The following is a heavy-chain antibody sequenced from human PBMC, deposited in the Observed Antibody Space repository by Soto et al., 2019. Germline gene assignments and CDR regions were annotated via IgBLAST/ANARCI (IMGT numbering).Heavy chain of an antibody. CDR1: GFTFSAYA. Sequence: EVQLVDSGGGLVQPGESLRLSCAGSGFTFSAYAMSWVRQAPGKGLEWVSSISASAITTYNTDSVRGRFTISRDNSRNTVYLQMNSLRAEDTAVYFCAKPPGFNNVVPAYFDYGGGGTRVTVSS. V-gene: IGHV3-23*04. CDR2: ISASAITT. CDR3: AKPPGFNNVVPAYFDY. D-gene: IGHD2-15*01. J-gene: IGHJ4*02.